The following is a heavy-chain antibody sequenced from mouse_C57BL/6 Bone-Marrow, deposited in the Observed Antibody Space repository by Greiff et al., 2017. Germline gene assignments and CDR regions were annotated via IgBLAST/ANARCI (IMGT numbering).Heavy chain of an antibody. V-gene: IGHV4-1*01. CDR2: INPDSSTI. J-gene: IGHJ4*01. D-gene: IGHD3-3*01. CDR1: GIDFSRYW. Sequence: EVMLVESGGGLVQPGGSLKLSCAASGIDFSRYWMSWVRRAPGKGLEWIGEINPDSSTINYAPSLKDKFIISRDNAKNTLYLQMSTVRSEDTALYCGARLGQDHYYARDYWGQGTSVTVSS. CDR3: ARLGQDHYYARDY.